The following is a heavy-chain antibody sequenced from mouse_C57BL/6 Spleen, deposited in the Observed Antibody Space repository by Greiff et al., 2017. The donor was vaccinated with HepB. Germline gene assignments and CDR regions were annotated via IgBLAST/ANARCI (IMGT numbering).Heavy chain of an antibody. J-gene: IGHJ3*01. CDR1: GFNIKDDY. CDR2: IDPENGDT. V-gene: IGHV14-4*01. Sequence: EVKLVESGAELVRPGASVKLSCTASGFNIKDDYMHWVKQRPEQGLEWIGWIDPENGDTEYASKFQGKATITADTSSNTAYLQLSSLTSEDTAVYYCTKTQFAYWGQGTLVTVSA. CDR3: TKTQFAY.